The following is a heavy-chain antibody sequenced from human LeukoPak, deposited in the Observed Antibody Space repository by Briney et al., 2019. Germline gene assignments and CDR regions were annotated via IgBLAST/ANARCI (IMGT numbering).Heavy chain of an antibody. CDR3: ATIQHSTGWDWSLDY. D-gene: IGHD6-19*01. V-gene: IGHV4-59*01. J-gene: IGHJ4*02. CDR2: IYDSGST. Sequence: PSETLSLTCTVSGGSISSYYWSWIRQPPGKGLEWIGYIYDSGSTNYNPSLKSRVTISVDTSKNQFSLKLSSVTAADTAVYYCATIQHSTGWDWSLDYWGQGALVTVFS. CDR1: GGSISSYY.